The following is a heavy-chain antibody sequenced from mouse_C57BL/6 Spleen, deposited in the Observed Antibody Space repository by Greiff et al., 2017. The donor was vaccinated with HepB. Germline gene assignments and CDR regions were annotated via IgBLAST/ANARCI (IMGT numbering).Heavy chain of an antibody. CDR1: GYTFTDYE. CDR2: IDPETGGT. V-gene: IGHV1-15*01. Sequence: VQLQQSGAELVRPGASVTLSCKASGYTFTDYEMHWVKQTPVHGLEWIGAIDPETGGTAYTQKFKGKAILTADKSSSTAYMELRSLTSEDSAVYYCTRGAYSSAWLAYWGQGTLVTVSA. CDR3: TRGAYSSAWLAY. D-gene: IGHD2-12*01. J-gene: IGHJ3*01.